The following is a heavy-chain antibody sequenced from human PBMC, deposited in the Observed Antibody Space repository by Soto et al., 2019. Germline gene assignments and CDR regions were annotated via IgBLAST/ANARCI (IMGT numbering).Heavy chain of an antibody. D-gene: IGHD1-26*01. Sequence: QVQLVQSGAEVKSPGASVKVSCKASVLTFNNYFFHWVRQAPRQGLEWMGIISPYDGSTNYEQSLQGRVTMTSDTSTSTVYMELSSLRSEDTAVYYCARGDGRGSTGFYYYYGMDVWGHGTTVTVSS. CDR3: ARGDGRGSTGFYYYYGMDV. V-gene: IGHV1-46*02. CDR2: ISPYDGST. J-gene: IGHJ6*02. CDR1: VLTFNNYF.